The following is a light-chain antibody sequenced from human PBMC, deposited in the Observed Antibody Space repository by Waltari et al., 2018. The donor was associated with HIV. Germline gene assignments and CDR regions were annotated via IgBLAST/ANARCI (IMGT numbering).Light chain of an antibody. CDR2: RSN. CDR3: AAWDDSLSGPV. CDR1: SSNIGSNY. J-gene: IGLJ3*02. V-gene: IGLV1-47*01. Sequence: QSVLTQPPSASGTPGQRVTISCSGSSSNIGSNYVYWYQQLPGTAPKLRIYRSNQLPSGVPDRFSGSKSGTSASLAISGLRSEDEADYYCAAWDDSLSGPVFGGGTKLTVL.